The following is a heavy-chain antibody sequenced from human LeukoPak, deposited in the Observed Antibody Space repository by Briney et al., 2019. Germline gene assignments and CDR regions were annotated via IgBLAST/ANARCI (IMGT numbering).Heavy chain of an antibody. V-gene: IGHV3-30*02. CDR1: GFTFSSYG. J-gene: IGHJ4*02. CDR2: IRYDGSNK. Sequence: GGSLRLSCAASGFTFSSYGMHWVRQAPGKGLEWVAFIRYDGSNKYYAGSVKGRFTISRDNSKNTLYLQMNSLRAEDTAVYYCARGVGAPGLYYFDYWGQGTLVTVSS. CDR3: ARGVGAPGLYYFDY. D-gene: IGHD1-26*01.